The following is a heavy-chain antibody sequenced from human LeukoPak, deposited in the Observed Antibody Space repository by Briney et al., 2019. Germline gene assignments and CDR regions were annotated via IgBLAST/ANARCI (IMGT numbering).Heavy chain of an antibody. CDR2: IYHSGST. CDR3: ARHAPQYSGSYNFDY. CDR1: GYSISSGYY. Sequence: SETLSLTCTVSGYSISSGYYWGWIRQPPGKGLEWIGSIYHSGSTYYNPSLKSRVTISVDMSKNQFSLKLSSVTAADTAVYYCARHAPQYSGSYNFDYWGQGTLVTVSS. V-gene: IGHV4-38-2*02. J-gene: IGHJ4*02. D-gene: IGHD1-26*01.